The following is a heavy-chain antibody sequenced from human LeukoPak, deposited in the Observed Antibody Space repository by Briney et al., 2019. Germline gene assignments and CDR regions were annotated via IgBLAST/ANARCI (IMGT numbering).Heavy chain of an antibody. J-gene: IGHJ6*02. CDR1: GGSISSSSYY. CDR3: ARGGFRLYGDSPGMDV. D-gene: IGHD4-17*01. V-gene: IGHV4-39*07. CDR2: IYYSGST. Sequence: PSETLSLTCTVSGGSISSSSYYWGWIRQPPGTGLEWIGSIYYSGSTYYNPSLKSRVTISVDTSKNQFSLKLSSVTAADTAVYYCARGGFRLYGDSPGMDVWGQGTTVTVSS.